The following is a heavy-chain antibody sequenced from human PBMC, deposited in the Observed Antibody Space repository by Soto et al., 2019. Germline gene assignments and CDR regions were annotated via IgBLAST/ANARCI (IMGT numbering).Heavy chain of an antibody. CDR3: ARVRGSAAGGMDV. Sequence: ASVKVSCKASGYTFTGYYMHWVRQAPGQGLEWMGWINPNSGGTNYAQKFQGRVTMTRDTSISTAYMELSRLRSDDTAVYYCARVRGSAAGGMDVWGQGTTVTVS. CDR2: INPNSGGT. V-gene: IGHV1-2*02. CDR1: GYTFTGYY. D-gene: IGHD3-10*01. J-gene: IGHJ6*02.